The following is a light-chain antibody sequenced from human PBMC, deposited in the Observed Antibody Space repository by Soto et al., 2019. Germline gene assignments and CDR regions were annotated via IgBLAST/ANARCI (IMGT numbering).Light chain of an antibody. J-gene: IGKJ1*01. CDR3: QHYNTYPWT. V-gene: IGKV1-5*03. CDR1: QSIGSW. CDR2: KAS. Sequence: DIQMTQSPSTLSASVGDRVTITCRASQSIGSWLALYQQKPGKAPKVLIHKASHLESGVPSRFSGSGSGTEFTLTISSLQPGDFATYYCQHYNTYPWTFGQGTKVDIK.